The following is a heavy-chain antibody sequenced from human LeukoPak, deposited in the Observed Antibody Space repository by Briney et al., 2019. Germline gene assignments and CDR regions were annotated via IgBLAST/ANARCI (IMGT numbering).Heavy chain of an antibody. D-gene: IGHD6-19*01. Sequence: PGRSLRLSCAASGFTFSSYGMHWVRQAPGKGLEWVAVISYDGSNKYYADSVKGRFTISRDNSKNTLYLQMNSLRAEDTAVYYCAKDPLGRRYSSGRAMYFDYWGQGTPVTVSS. CDR1: GFTFSSYG. CDR3: AKDPLGRRYSSGRAMYFDY. V-gene: IGHV3-30*18. CDR2: ISYDGSNK. J-gene: IGHJ4*02.